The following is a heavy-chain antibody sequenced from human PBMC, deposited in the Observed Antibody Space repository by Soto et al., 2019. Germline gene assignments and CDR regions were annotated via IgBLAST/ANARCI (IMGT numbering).Heavy chain of an antibody. CDR1: GYTFTSYG. J-gene: IGHJ4*02. CDR2: INIYSGDA. D-gene: IGHD3-22*01. CDR3: ARALYYYDNSGLAY. Sequence: QVRLEQSGPEVKKTGASVKASCKASGYTFTSYGISWVRQAPGQGLEWMGWINIYSGDANYAQRFQDRVTMTRDTSTNTVYMEMRSLRSDDTAVYYCARALYYYDNSGLAYWGQGTLVTVSS. V-gene: IGHV1-18*01.